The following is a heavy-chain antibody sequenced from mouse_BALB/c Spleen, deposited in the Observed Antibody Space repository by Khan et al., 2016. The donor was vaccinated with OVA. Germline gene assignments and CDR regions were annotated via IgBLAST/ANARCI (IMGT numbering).Heavy chain of an antibody. CDR2: IAPGSGIT. CDR1: GYTFTSYW. D-gene: IGHD1-1*01. J-gene: IGHJ4*01. V-gene: IGHV1S41*01. Sequence: DLVKPGASVKLSCKASGYTFTSYWINWIKQRTGQGLEWIGRIAPGSGITSYNEKFKNKVTLTVDTFSSPAHIQFRSLSSEDSAVLFCARSNYYGSGTYSIDDWGQGTSVTVSS. CDR3: ARSNYYGSGTYSIDD.